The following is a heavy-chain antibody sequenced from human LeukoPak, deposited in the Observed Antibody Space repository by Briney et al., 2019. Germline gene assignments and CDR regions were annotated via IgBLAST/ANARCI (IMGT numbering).Heavy chain of an antibody. CDR2: IYYSGST. CDR3: ARGNYDFLY. D-gene: IGHD3-3*01. Sequence: SETLSLTCTVSGGSISSYYWSWIRQPPGKGLEWIGYIYYSGSTNYNPSLKSRVTISVDTSKNQFSLKLSSVTAEDTAVYYCARGNYDFLYWGQGTLVTVSS. V-gene: IGHV4-59*01. J-gene: IGHJ4*02. CDR1: GGSISSYY.